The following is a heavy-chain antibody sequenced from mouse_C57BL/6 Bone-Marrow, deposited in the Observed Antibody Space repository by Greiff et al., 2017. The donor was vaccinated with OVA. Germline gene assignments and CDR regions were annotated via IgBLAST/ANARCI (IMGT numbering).Heavy chain of an antibody. V-gene: IGHV8-8*01. CDR3: ARMIYYYGFAWFAY. CDR1: GFSLSTFGMG. Sequence: QVTLKVSGPGILQPSQTLSLTCSFSGFSLSTFGMGVGWLRPPSGKGLEWLAHIWWDDDKYYNPALKSRLTISKDTSKNQVFLKIANVDTADTATYYCARMIYYYGFAWFAYWGQGTLVTVSA. J-gene: IGHJ3*01. CDR2: IWWDDDK. D-gene: IGHD1-1*01.